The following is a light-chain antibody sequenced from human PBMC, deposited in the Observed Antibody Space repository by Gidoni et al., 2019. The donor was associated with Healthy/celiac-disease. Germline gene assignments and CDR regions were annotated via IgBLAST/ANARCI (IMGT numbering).Light chain of an antibody. CDR1: ALPKQY. CDR2: KDS. J-gene: IGLJ2*01. CDR3: QSADSSGTVV. Sequence: SYELTQPPPVSVSPGQTARSTCSGDALPKQYPYWYQQKPGQAPVLVIYKDSARPSGIPERFSGSSSGTTVTLPIRGVQAEDEADYSCQSADSSGTVVFGGGTKLTVL. V-gene: IGLV3-25*03.